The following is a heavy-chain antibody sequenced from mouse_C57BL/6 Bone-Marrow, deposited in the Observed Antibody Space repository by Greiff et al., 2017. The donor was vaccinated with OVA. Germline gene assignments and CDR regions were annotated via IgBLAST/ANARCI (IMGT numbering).Heavy chain of an antibody. Sequence: QVQLQQPGAELVKPGASVKLSCKASGYTFTSYWMHWVKQRPGQGLEWIGMIHPNSGSTNYNEKFKSKATLTLDKSSSTAYMQLSSLTSEDSAVYDCAREGRGYYYGSSGFAYWGQGTLVTVSA. J-gene: IGHJ3*01. D-gene: IGHD1-1*01. CDR3: AREGRGYYYGSSGFAY. CDR2: IHPNSGST. V-gene: IGHV1-64*01. CDR1: GYTFTSYW.